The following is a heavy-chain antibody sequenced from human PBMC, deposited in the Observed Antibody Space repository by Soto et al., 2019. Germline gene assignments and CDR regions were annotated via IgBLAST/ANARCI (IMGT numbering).Heavy chain of an antibody. CDR2: ISAYNGNT. CDR3: ARDRHTHRVLLWFGELTVWFDP. CDR1: GYTFTSYG. V-gene: IGHV1-18*01. Sequence: EASVKVCCKASGYTFTSYGISWVRQAPEQGLEWMGWISAYNGNTNYAQKLQGRVTMTTDTSTSTAYMELRSLRSDDTAVYYCARDRHTHRVLLWFGELTVWFDPWGQGTLVTVSS. D-gene: IGHD3-10*01. J-gene: IGHJ5*02.